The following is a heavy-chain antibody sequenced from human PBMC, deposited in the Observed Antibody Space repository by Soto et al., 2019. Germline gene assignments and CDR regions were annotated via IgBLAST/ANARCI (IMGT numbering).Heavy chain of an antibody. D-gene: IGHD1-7*01. V-gene: IGHV4-31*03. CDR3: ARDPRTVITGTIDYYYYGMDV. CDR2: IYYSGST. CDR1: GGSISSGGYY. J-gene: IGHJ6*02. Sequence: PSETLSLTCTVSGGSISSGGYYWSWIRQHPGKGLEWIGYIYYSGSTYYNPSLKSRVTISVDTSKNQFSLKLSSVTAADTAVYYCARDPRTVITGTIDYYYYGMDVWGQGTTVTVSS.